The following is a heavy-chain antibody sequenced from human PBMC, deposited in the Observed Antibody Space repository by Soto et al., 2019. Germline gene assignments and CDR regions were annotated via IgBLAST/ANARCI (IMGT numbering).Heavy chain of an antibody. Sequence: GASVKVSCKASGGTFSSYAISWVRQAPGQGLEWMGGIIPIFGTANYAQKFQGRVTIPRNTSISTAYMELSSLRSEDTAVYYCARAIVDYDFWSGYYAYYYYYMVVWGKGTTVTVSS. CDR1: GGTFSSYA. J-gene: IGHJ6*03. D-gene: IGHD3-3*01. CDR3: ARAIVDYDFWSGYYAYYYYYMVV. V-gene: IGHV1-69*05. CDR2: IIPIFGTA.